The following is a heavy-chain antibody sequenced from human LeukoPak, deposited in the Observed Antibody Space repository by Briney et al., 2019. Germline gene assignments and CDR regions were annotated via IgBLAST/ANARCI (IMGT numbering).Heavy chain of an antibody. D-gene: IGHD6-19*01. J-gene: IGHJ4*02. CDR2: ISYVGSNK. Sequence: GGSLRLSCAASGFTFSSYAMHWVRQAPGKGLEWVAVISYVGSNKYYADSVKGRFTISRDNSKNTLYLQMNSLRAEDTAVYYCARDLGISSGWYLDYWGQGTLVTVSS. CDR3: ARDLGISSGWYLDY. CDR1: GFTFSSYA. V-gene: IGHV3-30-3*01.